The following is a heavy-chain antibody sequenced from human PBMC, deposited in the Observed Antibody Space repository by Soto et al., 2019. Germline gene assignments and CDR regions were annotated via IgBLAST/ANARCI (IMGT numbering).Heavy chain of an antibody. CDR1: GFTFSSYA. CDR3: AKELAWELLFPYYYYGMDV. Sequence: EVQLLESGGGLVQPGGSLRLSCAASGFTFSSYAMSWVRQAPGKGLEWVSAISGSGGSTYYADSVKGRFTISRDNSKNTLYLQMNSLRAEDTAVYYCAKELAWELLFPYYYYGMDVWGQGTTVTVSS. CDR2: ISGSGGST. J-gene: IGHJ6*02. V-gene: IGHV3-23*01. D-gene: IGHD1-26*01.